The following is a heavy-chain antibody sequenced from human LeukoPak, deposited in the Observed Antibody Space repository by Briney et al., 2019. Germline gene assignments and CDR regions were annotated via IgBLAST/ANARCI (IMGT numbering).Heavy chain of an antibody. Sequence: ASVKVSCKASGYTFTSYGISWVRQAPGQGLEWMGWINPSSGDTKYARMFQGRVTMTTGAAISTAYMELSGLTSADTAIYFCVTAYDQWGQGTLVTVSS. CDR1: GYTFTSYG. CDR3: VTAYDQ. V-gene: IGHV1-18*01. J-gene: IGHJ5*02. CDR2: INPSSGDT.